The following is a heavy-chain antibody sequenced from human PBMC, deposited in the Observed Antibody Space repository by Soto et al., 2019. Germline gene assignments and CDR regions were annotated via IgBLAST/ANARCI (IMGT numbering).Heavy chain of an antibody. V-gene: IGHV1-3*01. D-gene: IGHD1-7*01. CDR2: INAGNGNT. J-gene: IGHJ4*02. Sequence: ASVKVSCKASGYTFTSYAMHWARQAPGQRLEWMGWINAGNGNTKYSQKFQGRVTITRDTSASTAYMELSSLRSEDTAVYYCARDFFTGTTPFYYFDYWGQGTLVTVSS. CDR3: ARDFFTGTTPFYYFDY. CDR1: GYTFTSYA.